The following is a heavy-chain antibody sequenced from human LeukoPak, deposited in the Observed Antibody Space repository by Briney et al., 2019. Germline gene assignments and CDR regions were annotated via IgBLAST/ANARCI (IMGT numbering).Heavy chain of an antibody. CDR1: GFTFSSYA. J-gene: IGHJ3*02. Sequence: PGGSLRLSCAASGFTFSSYAMSWVRQAPGKGLEWVSAISGSGGSTYYTDSVKGRFTISRANSKNTLWLQMNSLRAEDTAVYYCAKDGFLLWRGAFDIWGQGTMVTVSS. D-gene: IGHD2-21*01. V-gene: IGHV3-23*01. CDR2: ISGSGGST. CDR3: AKDGFLLWRGAFDI.